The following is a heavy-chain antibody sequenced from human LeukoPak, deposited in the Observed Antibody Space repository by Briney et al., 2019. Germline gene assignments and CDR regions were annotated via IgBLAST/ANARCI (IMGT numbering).Heavy chain of an antibody. V-gene: IGHV1-18*01. Sequence: ASVKVSCKASGYTFRSYGITWVRQAPGQGLEWMGWINIYSGTTNQAEKLQGRVTMTTDISTSTAYMELRSLRSDDTAVYYCARFGDAFDIWGQGTMVTVSS. D-gene: IGHD3-16*01. CDR2: INIYSGTT. J-gene: IGHJ3*02. CDR3: ARFGDAFDI. CDR1: GYTFRSYG.